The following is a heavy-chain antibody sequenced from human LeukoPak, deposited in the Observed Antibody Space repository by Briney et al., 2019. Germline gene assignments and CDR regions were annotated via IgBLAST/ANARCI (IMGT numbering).Heavy chain of an antibody. CDR3: ARQHDFGGNAPYC. CDR2: IYPGDSDT. J-gene: IGHJ4*02. V-gene: IGHV5-51*01. D-gene: IGHD4-23*01. CDR1: GYRFTRYW. Sequence: GESLKISCKGSGYRFTRYWIGWVRQMPGKGLEWMGIIYPGDSDTRYSPSFQGHVTISADKSITTAYLQWSSLKASDTAMYYCARQHDFGGNAPYCWGQGTLVTVSS.